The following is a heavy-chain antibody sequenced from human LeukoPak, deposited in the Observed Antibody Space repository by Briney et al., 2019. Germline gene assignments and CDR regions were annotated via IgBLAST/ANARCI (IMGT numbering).Heavy chain of an antibody. D-gene: IGHD3-10*01. CDR2: ISAYNGNT. Sequence: GPVKVSCNASGYTFPIYGISWVRQAPGQGLEWMGWISAYNGNTNYAQKLQGRVTMTTDTSTSTAYMELRSLRSDDTAVYYCAREGPSITMVRGVTPMDWFDPWGQGTLVTVSS. CDR3: AREGPSITMVRGVTPMDWFDP. J-gene: IGHJ5*02. V-gene: IGHV1-18*04. CDR1: GYTFPIYG.